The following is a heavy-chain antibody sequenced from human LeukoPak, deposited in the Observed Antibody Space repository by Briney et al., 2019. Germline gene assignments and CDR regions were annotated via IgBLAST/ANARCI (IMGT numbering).Heavy chain of an antibody. D-gene: IGHD1-7*01. CDR3: ARSPGTTQAFHY. J-gene: IGHJ4*02. Sequence: GESLKISCKGSGYTFTNYWIGWVRQMPGKGLEWMGIIYPGDSDTKYSPSFQGQVTISVDKSISTAYLQWNSLKASDTAMYYCARSPGTTQAFHYWGQGTLVTVSP. V-gene: IGHV5-51*01. CDR2: IYPGDSDT. CDR1: GYTFTNYW.